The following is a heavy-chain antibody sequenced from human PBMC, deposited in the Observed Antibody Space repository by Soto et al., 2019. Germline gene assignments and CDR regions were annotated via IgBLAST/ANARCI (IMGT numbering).Heavy chain of an antibody. D-gene: IGHD2-2*01. CDR2: ITPFNGNT. CDR3: ASSLCSSTRCSYAFDI. V-gene: IGHV1-45*02. CDR1: GYTFTYRY. J-gene: IGHJ3*02. Sequence: SVKVSCKASGYTFTYRYLHWVRQAPGQALEWMGWITPFNGNTNYAQKFQDRVTITRDRSMSTAYMELSSLRSEDTAMYYCASSLCSSTRCSYAFDIWGQGTMSTV.